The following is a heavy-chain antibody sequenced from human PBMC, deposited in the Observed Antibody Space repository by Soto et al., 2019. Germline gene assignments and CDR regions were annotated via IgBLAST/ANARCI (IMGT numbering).Heavy chain of an antibody. CDR2: IHSDGSST. Sequence: EVQLVESEGGLVQPGGSLRLSCAASGFTFSYYWMHWVRQAPGQGLVWVSRIHSDGSSTTYADSVKGRVTISRDNAKNRLYRQLNSLRAEDTAVYYCARGDRGAFDLWGQGTMVTVSS. J-gene: IGHJ3*01. V-gene: IGHV3-74*01. CDR3: ARGDRGAFDL. D-gene: IGHD2-21*02. CDR1: GFTFSYYW.